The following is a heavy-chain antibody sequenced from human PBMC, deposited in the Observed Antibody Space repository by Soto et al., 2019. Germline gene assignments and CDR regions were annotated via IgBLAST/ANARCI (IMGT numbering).Heavy chain of an antibody. Sequence: SETLSLTCAVYGGSFSGYYWSWIRQPPGKGLEWIGEINHSGSTNYNPSLKSRVTISVDTSKNQFSLKLSSVTAADTAVYYCARGRHAFWSGYYTKGPFYYYYGTDVWGKGTTVTVSS. V-gene: IGHV4-34*01. J-gene: IGHJ6*04. CDR2: INHSGST. CDR3: ARGRHAFWSGYYTKGPFYYYYGTDV. D-gene: IGHD3-3*01. CDR1: GGSFSGYY.